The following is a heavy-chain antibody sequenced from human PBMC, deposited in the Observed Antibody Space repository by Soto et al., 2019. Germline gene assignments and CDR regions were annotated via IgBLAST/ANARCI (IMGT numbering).Heavy chain of an antibody. CDR1: GFTFTSSA. J-gene: IGHJ6*02. CDR2: IVVGSGNT. Sequence: SVKVSCKASGFTFTSSAVQWVRQARGQRLEWIGWIVVGSGNTNYAQKFQERVTITRDMSTSTAYMELSSRRSEDTAVYYCAATDPTWIQLWLESYYYYGMDVCGQGTTVTVSS. D-gene: IGHD5-18*01. CDR3: AATDPTWIQLWLESYYYYGMDV. V-gene: IGHV1-58*01.